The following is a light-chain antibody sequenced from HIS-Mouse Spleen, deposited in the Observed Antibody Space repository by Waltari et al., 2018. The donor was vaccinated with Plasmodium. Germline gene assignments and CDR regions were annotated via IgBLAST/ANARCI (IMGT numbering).Light chain of an antibody. CDR1: QSVSSSY. CDR2: GAS. Sequence: EIVLTQSPGTLSSSPGERATLPCRASQSVSSSYFAWDQQKPGQAPRILIYGASSRATGIHDRFSGSGSVTDFNLTISRLEPEDFAVYYCQQYGSSPYTFGQGTKLEIK. CDR3: QQYGSSPYT. J-gene: IGKJ2*01. V-gene: IGKV3-20*01.